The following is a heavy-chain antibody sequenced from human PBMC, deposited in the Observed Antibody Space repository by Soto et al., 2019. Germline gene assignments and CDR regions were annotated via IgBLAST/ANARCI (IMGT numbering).Heavy chain of an antibody. J-gene: IGHJ4*02. CDR1: GFTFSHYA. V-gene: IGHV3-30*18. CDR3: AKDGSHNFDY. D-gene: IGHD1-26*01. CDR2: MSYDGSNE. Sequence: GGSLRLSCAASGFTFSHYAIHCVRQAPGKGLEWVALMSYDGSNEYDADSVKGRFTISRDNSKNTLYLQMNSLRAEDTAVYYCAKDGSHNFDYWGQGTLVTVSS.